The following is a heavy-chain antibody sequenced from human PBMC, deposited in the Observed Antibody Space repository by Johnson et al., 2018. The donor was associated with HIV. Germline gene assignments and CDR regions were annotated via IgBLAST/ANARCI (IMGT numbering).Heavy chain of an antibody. Sequence: VQLVESGGGVVQPGRSLRLSCAASGFTFSSYWMHWVRQAPWKGLEWVSLISGSTGRTNYADSVKGRFTISRDNSKNTLYLQMNSLRAEDTAVYYCAKRGIGWPSDAFDIWGQGTMVIVSS. CDR2: ISGSTGRT. CDR1: GFTFSSYW. V-gene: IGHV3-23*04. D-gene: IGHD6-19*01. CDR3: AKRGIGWPSDAFDI. J-gene: IGHJ3*02.